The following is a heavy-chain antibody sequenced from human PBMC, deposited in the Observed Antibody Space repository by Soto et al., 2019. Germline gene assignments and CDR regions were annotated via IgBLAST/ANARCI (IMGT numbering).Heavy chain of an antibody. Sequence: QLQLQESGPGLVKPPETLSLTCTVSGASIRSTSYYWGWIRQPPGKGLEWIGKIYDSGRPYYNPSLKSRVTISVDTSKNQFSLELSSVTAADTAMYYCVRQQVDFDYWGQGTLVTVSS. CDR2: IYDSGRP. CDR3: VRQQVDFDY. CDR1: GASIRSTSYY. J-gene: IGHJ4*02. V-gene: IGHV4-39*01.